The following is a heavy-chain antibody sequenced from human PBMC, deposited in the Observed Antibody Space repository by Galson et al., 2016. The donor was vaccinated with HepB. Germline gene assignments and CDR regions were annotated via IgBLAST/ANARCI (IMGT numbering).Heavy chain of an antibody. V-gene: IGHV3-11*01. J-gene: IGHJ6*04. CDR2: IRDSGDFP. D-gene: IGHD3-10*01. CDR1: GFIFNDYH. CDR3: ARDSIVGFRERGGTDV. Sequence: SLRLSCAASGFIFNDYHMAWIRQAPGRGPEWVSQIRDSGDFPYYADSVRGRFTISRDNAKNLIFLQMTSLRVEVTAIYYCARDSIVGFRERGGTDVWGRGTTVIVSS.